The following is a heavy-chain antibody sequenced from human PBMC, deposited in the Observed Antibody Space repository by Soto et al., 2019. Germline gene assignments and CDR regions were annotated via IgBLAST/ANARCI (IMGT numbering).Heavy chain of an antibody. CDR1: GGSISSGGYY. CDR3: AREDYRGRTPQVSSALIEFSQAFDI. D-gene: IGHD4-4*01. Sequence: QVQLQESGPGLVKPSQTLSLTCTVSGGSISSGGYYWSWIRQHPGKGLEWIGYIYYSGSTYYNPSLKSRVTISVDTSKNQFSLKLSSVTAADTAVYYCAREDYRGRTPQVSSALIEFSQAFDIWGQGTMVTVSS. V-gene: IGHV4-31*03. CDR2: IYYSGST. J-gene: IGHJ3*02.